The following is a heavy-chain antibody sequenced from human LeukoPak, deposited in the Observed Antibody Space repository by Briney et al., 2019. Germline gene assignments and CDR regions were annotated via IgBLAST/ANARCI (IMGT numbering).Heavy chain of an antibody. Sequence: PSGTLSLTCTVSGGPIKNCYGSWIRQPAGKGLEWIGRIYTRGSTNYNPSLKSRVPMSVDTSKNQFSLKLSSVTAADTAVYYCARGRYCSADICSGGDAFDIWGQGTMVSVSS. V-gene: IGHV4-4*07. CDR1: GGPIKNCY. CDR3: ARGRYCSADICSGGDAFDI. D-gene: IGHD2-15*01. CDR2: IYTRGST. J-gene: IGHJ3*02.